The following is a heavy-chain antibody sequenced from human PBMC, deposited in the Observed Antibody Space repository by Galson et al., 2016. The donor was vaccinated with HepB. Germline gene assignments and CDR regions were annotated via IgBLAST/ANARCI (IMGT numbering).Heavy chain of an antibody. CDR1: GFTFGDYA. J-gene: IGHJ6*03. D-gene: IGHD3-3*01. CDR2: IRSKAYGGTT. CDR3: TRVYYDFWSGYSRYMDV. V-gene: IGHV3-49*03. Sequence: SVRLSCATSGFTFGDYAMSWFRQAPGKGLEWVGFIRSKAYGGTTEYAASVKGRFTISRDDSKSIAYLQMNSLKTEDTAVYYCTRVYYDFWSGYSRYMDVWGKGTTVTFSS.